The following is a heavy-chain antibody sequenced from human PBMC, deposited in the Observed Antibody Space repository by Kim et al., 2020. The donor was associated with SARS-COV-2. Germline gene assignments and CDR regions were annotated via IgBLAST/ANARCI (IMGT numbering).Heavy chain of an antibody. CDR3: ARDPIQGFFFYYGSGSHPAEYFQH. CDR2: ISYDGSNK. CDR1: GFTFSSYA. D-gene: IGHD3-10*01. V-gene: IGHV3-30*04. Sequence: GGSLRLSCAASGFTFSSYAMHWVRQAPGKGLEWVAVISYDGSNKYYADSVKGRFTISRDNSKNTLYLQMNSLRAEDTAVYYCARDPIQGFFFYYGSGSHPAEYFQHWGQGTLVTVSS. J-gene: IGHJ1*01.